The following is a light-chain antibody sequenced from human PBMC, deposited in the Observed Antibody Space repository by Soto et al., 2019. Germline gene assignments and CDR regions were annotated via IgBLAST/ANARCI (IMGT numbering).Light chain of an antibody. CDR3: QQYNQWPLT. CDR1: QSVSNN. Sequence: EVVMTQSPVTLSVSPGEKATLSCRASQSVSNNLAWYQQKPGQAPRHLIYFTSTRATGIPARFSGSGSGTEFSLTISSLQSEDLALYYCQQYNQWPLTFGGGTKVETK. V-gene: IGKV3-15*01. J-gene: IGKJ4*01. CDR2: FTS.